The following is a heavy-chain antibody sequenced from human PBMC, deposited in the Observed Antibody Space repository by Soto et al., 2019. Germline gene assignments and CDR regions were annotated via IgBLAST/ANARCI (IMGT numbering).Heavy chain of an antibody. CDR1: GFPFTTYG. Sequence: GGSLRLSCAASGFPFTTYGMHWVREGPGKGLECVAVISYVGSNKYYADSVKGRFIISRDNSKNTLYLQMNSLRPEDTALYYCVGGQYYFDYRGQGTLVTVS. CDR3: VGGQYYFDY. J-gene: IGHJ4*02. D-gene: IGHD3-10*01. CDR2: ISYVGSNK. V-gene: IGHV3-30*03.